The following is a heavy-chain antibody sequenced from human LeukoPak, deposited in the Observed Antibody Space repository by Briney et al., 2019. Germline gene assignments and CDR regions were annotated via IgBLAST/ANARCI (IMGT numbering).Heavy chain of an antibody. J-gene: IGHJ3*02. D-gene: IGHD1-1*01. CDR3: ATASGAFDI. CDR2: ISSSSYI. Sequence: GGSLRLSCAASGFTFSSYSMNWVRQAPGKGLEWVSYISSSSYIYYADSVKGRFTISRENAKNSLSLQMNSLRAEDTAVYYCATASGAFDIWGQGTMVTVSS. CDR1: GFTFSSYS. V-gene: IGHV3-21*05.